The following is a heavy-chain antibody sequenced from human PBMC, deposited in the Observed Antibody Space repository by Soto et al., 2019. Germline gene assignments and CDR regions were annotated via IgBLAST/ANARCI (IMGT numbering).Heavy chain of an antibody. CDR1: GFTFSTYG. CDR3: ARYYYYDSSGTPDY. V-gene: IGHV3-30*03. D-gene: IGHD3-22*01. J-gene: IGHJ4*02. Sequence: QVQLVESGGGVVKPGRSLRLSCAASGFTFSTYGMHWVRQAPGKGLEWVAFISYDESNKYYADSVKGRFTISRDISRNTLYLQMNSLRAEDTAVYYCARYYYYDSSGTPDYWGQGTLVTVSS. CDR2: ISYDESNK.